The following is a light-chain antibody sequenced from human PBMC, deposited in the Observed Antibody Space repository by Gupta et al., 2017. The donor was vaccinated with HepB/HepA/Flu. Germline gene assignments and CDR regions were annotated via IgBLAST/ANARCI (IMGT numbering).Light chain of an antibody. CDR2: DVT. Sequence: QSALTQPASVSGSPGPSITISCTGTSSDVGGYNYVSWYQHHPGKAPKVMIYDVTSRPSGVSTRFSGSKSGNTASLTISGLQAEDEADYYCSSYTSSSTVVFGGGTKLTVL. CDR3: SSYTSSSTVV. CDR1: SSDVGGYNY. J-gene: IGLJ2*01. V-gene: IGLV2-14*03.